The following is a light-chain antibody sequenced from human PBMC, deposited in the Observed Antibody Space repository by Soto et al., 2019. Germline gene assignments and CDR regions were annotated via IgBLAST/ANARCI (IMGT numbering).Light chain of an antibody. Sequence: EIVLTQSPGTLSLSPGERATLSCRASQSVSSSYLAWYQHKPGQAPRLLIYGASSRATGIPDRFSGSGSGTAFTPTISRLEPEDLAVYYCQQYGSSPHTFGQGTKLEIK. CDR3: QQYGSSPHT. CDR2: GAS. V-gene: IGKV3-20*01. CDR1: QSVSSSY. J-gene: IGKJ2*01.